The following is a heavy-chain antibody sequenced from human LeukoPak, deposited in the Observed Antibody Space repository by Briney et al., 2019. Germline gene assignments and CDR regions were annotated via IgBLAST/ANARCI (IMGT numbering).Heavy chain of an antibody. CDR1: GGSLNTPNYY. J-gene: IGHJ6*03. CDR2: INHSGST. CDR3: AGRGYSYGYISTHYYYYYMDV. V-gene: IGHV4-39*07. D-gene: IGHD5-18*01. Sequence: SETLSLTCTVSGGSLNTPNYYWGWIRQPPGKGLEWIGEINHSGSTNYNPSLKSRVTISVDTSKNQFSLKLSSVTAADTAVYYCAGRGYSYGYISTHYYYYYMDVWGKGTTVTVSS.